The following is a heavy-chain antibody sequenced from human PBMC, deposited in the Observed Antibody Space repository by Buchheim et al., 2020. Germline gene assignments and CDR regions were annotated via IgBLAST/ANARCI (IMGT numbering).Heavy chain of an antibody. Sequence: QVQLVQSGAEVKKPGASVKVSCKASGYTFTSYYMPWVRQAPGQGLEWMGIINPSGGSTSYAQKFQGRVTMTRDTSTSTVYMELSSLRSEDTAVYYCARASPDIVLVPAAAYFDYWGQGTL. J-gene: IGHJ4*02. V-gene: IGHV1-46*01. CDR3: ARASPDIVLVPAAAYFDY. D-gene: IGHD2-2*01. CDR2: INPSGGST. CDR1: GYTFTSYY.